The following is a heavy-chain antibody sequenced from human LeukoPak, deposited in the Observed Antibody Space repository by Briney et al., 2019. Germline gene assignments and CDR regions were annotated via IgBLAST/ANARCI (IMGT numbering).Heavy chain of an antibody. CDR2: IYYTGST. D-gene: IGHD3-10*01. J-gene: IGHJ4*02. V-gene: IGHV4-39*07. Sequence: SETLSLTCAVSGDSISSSSYYWGWIRQPPGKGLEWIGSIYYTGSTYYNPSLKSRVTISVDTSKNQFSLKLSSVTAADTAVYYCARGRIQYYYGSGSYYIDYWGQGTLVTVSS. CDR3: ARGRIQYYYGSGSYYIDY. CDR1: GDSISSSSYY.